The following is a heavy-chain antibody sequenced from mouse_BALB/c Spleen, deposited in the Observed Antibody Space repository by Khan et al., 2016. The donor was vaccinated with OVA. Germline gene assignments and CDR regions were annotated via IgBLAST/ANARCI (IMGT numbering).Heavy chain of an antibody. V-gene: IGHV7-3*02. CDR3: ARVDYGYGFAY. D-gene: IGHD1-2*01. J-gene: IGHJ3*01. Sequence: EVELVESGGGLVEPGGSLRLSCATSGFTFSDYYMSWVRQPPGKALEWLGFIRKKARGYTTEYSASVKGRFTISRDNSPSLIYLQMNSLRAEDSATYYCARVDYGYGFAYWGQGTLVTVSA. CDR1: GFTFSDYY. CDR2: IRKKARGYTT.